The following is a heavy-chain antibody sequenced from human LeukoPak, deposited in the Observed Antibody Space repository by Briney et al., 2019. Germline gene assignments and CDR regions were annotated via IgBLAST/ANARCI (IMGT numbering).Heavy chain of an antibody. D-gene: IGHD3-22*01. Sequence: ASVKVSCKASGYTFTGYYMHWVRQAPGQGLEWMGWINPNSGGTNYAQKFQGRVTMTRDTSISTAYMELSRLRSDDTAVYYCARAGLYYDSSGYIDYWGQGTLVTVSS. V-gene: IGHV1-2*02. J-gene: IGHJ4*02. CDR1: GYTFTGYY. CDR2: INPNSGGT. CDR3: ARAGLYYDSSGYIDY.